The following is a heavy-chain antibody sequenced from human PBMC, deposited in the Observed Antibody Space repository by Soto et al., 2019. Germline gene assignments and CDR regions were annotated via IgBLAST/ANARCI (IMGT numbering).Heavy chain of an antibody. Sequence: QVQLVQSGAEVKKPGSSVKVSCKASGGTFSSYVISWVRQAPGQGLEWMGGIIPIFGTANYAQKFQGRVTIIADKSTSTAYMELSSLRSEDTAMYYCARDPDYGDYQNNSEFDYWGQGTLVTVSS. CDR1: GGTFSSYV. CDR2: IIPIFGTA. D-gene: IGHD4-17*01. V-gene: IGHV1-69*06. CDR3: ARDPDYGDYQNNSEFDY. J-gene: IGHJ4*02.